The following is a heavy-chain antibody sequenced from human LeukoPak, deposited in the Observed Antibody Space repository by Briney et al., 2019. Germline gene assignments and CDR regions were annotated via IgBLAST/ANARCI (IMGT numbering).Heavy chain of an antibody. V-gene: IGHV1-69*04. CDR3: ARWSIAAIDY. Sequence: ASVKVSCKASGGTFSSYAISWVRQAPGQGLEWMGRIIPILGIADYAQKFQGRVTITADKSTSTAYMELSSLRSDDTAVYYCARWSIAAIDYWGQGTLVTVSS. CDR2: IIPILGIA. J-gene: IGHJ4*02. D-gene: IGHD6-6*01. CDR1: GGTFSSYA.